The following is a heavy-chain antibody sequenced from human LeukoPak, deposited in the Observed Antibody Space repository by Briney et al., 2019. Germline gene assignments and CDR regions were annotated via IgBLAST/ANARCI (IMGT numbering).Heavy chain of an antibody. V-gene: IGHV4-30-4*08. J-gene: IGHJ5*02. CDR1: GFTFSDYY. D-gene: IGHD2-2*01. CDR2: IYYSGST. CDR3: ARDDGRVPAAPGP. Sequence: LRLSCAASGFTFSDYYMSWIRQPPGKGLEWIGYIYYSGSTYYNPSLKSRVTISVDTSKNQFSLKLSSVTAADTAVYYCARDDGRVPAAPGPWGQGTLVTVSS.